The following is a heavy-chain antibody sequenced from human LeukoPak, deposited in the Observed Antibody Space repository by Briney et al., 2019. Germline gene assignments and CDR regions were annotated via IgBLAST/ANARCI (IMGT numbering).Heavy chain of an antibody. Sequence: GGTLRLSCAASGFTFSNYGMSWVRQAPGKGLEWVSYISSSGSTIYYADSVKGRFTISRDNAKNSLYLQMNSLRPEDTAVYYCATAPEPCSSATCYVFYYYYYMDVWGTGTTVTISS. V-gene: IGHV3-48*04. CDR3: ATAPEPCSSATCYVFYYYYYMDV. CDR2: ISSSGSTI. J-gene: IGHJ6*03. CDR1: GFTFSNYG. D-gene: IGHD2-2*01.